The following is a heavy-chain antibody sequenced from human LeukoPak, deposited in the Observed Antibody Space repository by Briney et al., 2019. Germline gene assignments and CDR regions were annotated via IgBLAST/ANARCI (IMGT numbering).Heavy chain of an antibody. CDR3: ARDWVGRELRWWFDP. CDR1: GFTFSNYE. Sequence: GGSLRLSCAAFGFTFSNYEVNWVRQAPGKGLEWISYISSSGSTIYYADSVKGRFTISRDNSKNTLYLQMNSLRAEDTAVYYCARDWVGRELRWWFDPWGQGTLVTVSS. D-gene: IGHD1-26*01. J-gene: IGHJ5*02. V-gene: IGHV3-48*03. CDR2: ISSSGSTI.